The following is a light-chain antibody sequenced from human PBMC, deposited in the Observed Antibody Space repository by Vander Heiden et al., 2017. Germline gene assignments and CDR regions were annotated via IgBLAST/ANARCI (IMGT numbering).Light chain of an antibody. V-gene: IGLV2-14*01. CDR1: SSDVGGYNY. J-gene: IGLJ2*01. Sequence: QSALTQPASVSGSPGQSITISCTGSSSDVGGYNYVSWYQQHPGKVTKLMIYDVSNRPSGVSNRFSGSKSGNTASLTISGLQAEDEADYYCSSYTSSSTVLFGGGTKLTVL. CDR3: SSYTSSSTVL. CDR2: DVS.